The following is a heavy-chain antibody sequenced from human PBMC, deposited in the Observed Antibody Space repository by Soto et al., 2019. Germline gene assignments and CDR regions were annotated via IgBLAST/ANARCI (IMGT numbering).Heavy chain of an antibody. CDR3: AATHYCSSTSCYRSWFDP. J-gene: IGHJ5*02. Sequence: EASVKVSCKASGFTFTSSAVQWVRQARGQRLEWIGWIVVGSGNTNCAQKFQERVTITRDMSTSTAYMELSSLRSEDTAVYYCAATHYCSSTSCYRSWFDPWGQGTLVTVS. V-gene: IGHV1-58*01. CDR1: GFTFTSSA. CDR2: IVVGSGNT. D-gene: IGHD2-2*02.